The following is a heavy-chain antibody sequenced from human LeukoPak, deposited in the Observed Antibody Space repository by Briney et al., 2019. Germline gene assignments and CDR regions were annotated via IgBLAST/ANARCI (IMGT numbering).Heavy chain of an antibody. V-gene: IGHV1-8*01. CDR1: GYTFTSYD. Sequence: ASVKVSCKASGYTFTSYDINWVRQATGQGLEWVGWMNPNSGNTGYAQKFQGRVTMTRNTSISTAYMELSSLRSEDTAVYYCARGAYYYDSSGYHTFDYWGQGTLVTVSS. J-gene: IGHJ4*02. CDR2: MNPNSGNT. CDR3: ARGAYYYDSSGYHTFDY. D-gene: IGHD3-22*01.